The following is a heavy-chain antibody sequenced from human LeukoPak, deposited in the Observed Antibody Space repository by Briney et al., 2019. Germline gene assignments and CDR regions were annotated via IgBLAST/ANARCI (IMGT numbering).Heavy chain of an antibody. J-gene: IGHJ6*03. V-gene: IGHV3-23*01. CDR1: GFTFSSYA. CDR3: ARDIAAVLGGYYYYMDV. CDR2: ISGSGGST. D-gene: IGHD6-13*01. Sequence: GGSLRLSCAASGFTFSSYAMSWVRQAPGKGLEWVSAISGSGGSTYYADSVKGRFTISRDNSKNTLYLQMNSLRAEDTAVYYCARDIAAVLGGYYYYMDVWGKGTTVTVSS.